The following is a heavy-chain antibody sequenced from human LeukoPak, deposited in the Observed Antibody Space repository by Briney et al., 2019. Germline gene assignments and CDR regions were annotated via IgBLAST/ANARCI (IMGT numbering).Heavy chain of an antibody. D-gene: IGHD3-9*01. Sequence: SETLSLTCAVYGGSFSGYYWSWIRQPPGKGLERIGEINHSGSTNYNPSLKSRVTISVDASKNQFSLKLSSVTAADTAVYYCATFLQNYDILTGHGSGSWFDPWGQGTLVTVSS. J-gene: IGHJ5*02. CDR1: GGSFSGYY. CDR2: INHSGST. V-gene: IGHV4-34*01. CDR3: ATFLQNYDILTGHGSGSWFDP.